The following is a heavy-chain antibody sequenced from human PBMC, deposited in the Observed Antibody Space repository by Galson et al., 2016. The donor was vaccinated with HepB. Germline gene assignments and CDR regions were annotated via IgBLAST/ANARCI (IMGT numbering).Heavy chain of an antibody. CDR3: ARHGSGSSWSFHAGY. CDR1: GGSISSRNYY. J-gene: IGHJ4*02. V-gene: IGHV4-39*01. Sequence: SETLSLTCTVSGGSISSRNYYWGWIRQPPGKGLEWIGSIYYSGTTYYNPSLKSRVTISLNTSKNQFSLKLSSVTAADTAVYYCARHGSGSSWSFHAGYWGQGTLVSVSS. D-gene: IGHD1-26*01. CDR2: IYYSGTT.